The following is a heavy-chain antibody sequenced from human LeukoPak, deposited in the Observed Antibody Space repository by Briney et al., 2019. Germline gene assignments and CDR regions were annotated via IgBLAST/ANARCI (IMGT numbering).Heavy chain of an antibody. CDR1: GFTFSSYA. J-gene: IGHJ4*02. Sequence: PGGSLRLSCAAPGFTFSSYAMHWVRQAPGKGLEYVSSINSNGGSTYYADSVKGRFTISRDNSKNTLFLQMSSLRTEDTAVYYCASPYSGYDYSFDYWGQGTLVTVSS. CDR2: INSNGGST. CDR3: ASPYSGYDYSFDY. D-gene: IGHD5-12*01. V-gene: IGHV3-64D*06.